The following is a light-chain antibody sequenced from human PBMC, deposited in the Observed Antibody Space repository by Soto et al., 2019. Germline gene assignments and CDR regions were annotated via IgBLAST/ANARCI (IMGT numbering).Light chain of an antibody. J-gene: IGKJ1*01. Sequence: EIVLTQSPGTLSLSPGERATLSCRASQSVSSSYLAWYQQKPGQAPRLLMYDASSRATGIPARFSGSGSGTDFTLTISRREPEDFAVYFCQQYGSSPRTFGQGTKVEIK. CDR1: QSVSSSY. V-gene: IGKV3-20*01. CDR3: QQYGSSPRT. CDR2: DAS.